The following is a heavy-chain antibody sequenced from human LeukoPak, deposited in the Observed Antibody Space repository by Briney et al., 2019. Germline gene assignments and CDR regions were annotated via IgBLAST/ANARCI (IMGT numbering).Heavy chain of an antibody. J-gene: IGHJ4*02. D-gene: IGHD1-26*01. V-gene: IGHV3-21*01. CDR1: GFTFSSYS. CDR2: ISSSSSYI. CDR3: ARDHEAVRENYSDY. Sequence: GGSLRLSCAASGFTFSSYSMNWVRQAPGKGLEWVSSISSSSSYIYYADSVKGRFTISRDNAKNSLYLQMNSLRAEDTAVYYCARDHEAVRENYSDYWGQGTLVTVSS.